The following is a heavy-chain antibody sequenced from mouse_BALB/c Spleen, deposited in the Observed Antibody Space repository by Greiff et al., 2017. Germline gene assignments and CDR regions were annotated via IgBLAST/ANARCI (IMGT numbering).Heavy chain of an antibody. CDR3: ARSKTARGAMDY. Sequence: EVQLQQSGAELVKPGASVKLSCTASGFNIKDYYMHWVKQRPEQGLEWIGWIDPENGNTIYDPKFQGKASITADTSSNTAYLQLSSLTSEDTAVYYCARSKTARGAMDYWGQGTSVTVSS. V-gene: IGHV14-1*02. J-gene: IGHJ4*01. CDR2: IDPENGNT. CDR1: GFNIKDYY. D-gene: IGHD3-2*01.